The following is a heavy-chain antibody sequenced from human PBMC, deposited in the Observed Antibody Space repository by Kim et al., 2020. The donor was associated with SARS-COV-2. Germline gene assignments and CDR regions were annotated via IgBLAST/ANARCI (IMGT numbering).Heavy chain of an antibody. Sequence: GGSLRLSCAASGFTFSSYAMSWVRQAPGKGLEWVSDISGSGGSTYYADSVKGRFTISRDSSKNTLFLQMNSLRAEDTAVYYCAKGANARYFDWLSIPDWFDPWGQGTLVTVSS. J-gene: IGHJ5*02. CDR3: AKGANARYFDWLSIPDWFDP. CDR1: GFTFSSYA. CDR2: ISGSGGST. V-gene: IGHV3-23*01. D-gene: IGHD3-9*01.